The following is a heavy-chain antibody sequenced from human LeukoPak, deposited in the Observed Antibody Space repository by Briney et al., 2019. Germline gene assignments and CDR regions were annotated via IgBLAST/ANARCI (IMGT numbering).Heavy chain of an antibody. CDR2: ISTTGDT. Sequence: GGSLTLSCAASGFTFTNYDIHWVRQATGKGLEWVAAISTTGDTHYIASVKGRFILPREDGKNSVNLHMNSMRAGDTAVYYCARSHYSDDYVLDYWGQGTLVIVSS. D-gene: IGHD3-16*01. CDR1: GFTFTNYD. V-gene: IGHV3-13*04. CDR3: ARSHYSDDYVLDY. J-gene: IGHJ4*02.